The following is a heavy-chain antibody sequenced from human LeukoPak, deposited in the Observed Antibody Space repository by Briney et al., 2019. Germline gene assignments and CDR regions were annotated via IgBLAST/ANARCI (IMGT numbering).Heavy chain of an antibody. V-gene: IGHV3-23*01. Sequence: GGSLRLSCAASGFTFSSYAMSWVRQAPGKGLEWVSAISSSGGITYYADSVKGRFTISRDNSKNTLYLQMNSLRAEDTAVYYCARGEPDYVWGSYRYPDYWGQGTLVTVSS. CDR2: ISSSGGIT. CDR3: ARGEPDYVWGSYRYPDY. J-gene: IGHJ4*02. D-gene: IGHD3-16*02. CDR1: GFTFSSYA.